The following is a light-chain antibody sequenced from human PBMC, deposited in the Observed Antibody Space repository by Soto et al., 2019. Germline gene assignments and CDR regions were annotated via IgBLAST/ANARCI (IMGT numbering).Light chain of an antibody. J-gene: IGKJ2*01. V-gene: IGKV3-20*01. CDR3: QQYGSSVFT. CDR2: GAS. CDR1: QTVTTNY. Sequence: ETVLTQSLGTLSLSPGETATLSCRASQTVTTNYLAWYQQKPDQAPRLLIYGASSRATGIPDRFSGSGSGTDFTLTISRLEPEDFAVYYCQQYGSSVFTFGQGTKLEIK.